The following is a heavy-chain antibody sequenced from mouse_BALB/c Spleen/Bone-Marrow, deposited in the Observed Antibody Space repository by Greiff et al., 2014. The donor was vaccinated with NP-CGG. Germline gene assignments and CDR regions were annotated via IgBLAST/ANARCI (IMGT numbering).Heavy chain of an antibody. D-gene: IGHD1-1*01. J-gene: IGHJ3*01. Sequence: ESGAELAEPGASVKMSCKASGYTFTNYWMHWVKQGPGQGLEWIGYINPSTGYTEYNQKFKDKATLTADKSSSTAYMQLSSLTSEDSSVFYCTRRAYGGSYGFAYWGQGTLVTVSA. CDR1: GYTFTNYW. CDR2: INPSTGYT. V-gene: IGHV1-7*01. CDR3: TRRAYGGSYGFAY.